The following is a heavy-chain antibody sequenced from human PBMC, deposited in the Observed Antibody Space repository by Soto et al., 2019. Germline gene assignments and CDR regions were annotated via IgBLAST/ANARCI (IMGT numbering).Heavy chain of an antibody. J-gene: IGHJ5*02. D-gene: IGHD2-2*01. CDR1: GGTFSSYT. CDR3: ARGVPAAILGGSDWFDP. Sequence: QVQLVQSGAEVKKPGSSVKVSCKASGGTFSSYTISWVRQAPGQGLEWMGRIIPILGIANYAQKSQGRVTITADKSTSTAYMELSSLRSEDTAVYYCARGVPAAILGGSDWFDPWGQGTLVTVSS. CDR2: IIPILGIA. V-gene: IGHV1-69*02.